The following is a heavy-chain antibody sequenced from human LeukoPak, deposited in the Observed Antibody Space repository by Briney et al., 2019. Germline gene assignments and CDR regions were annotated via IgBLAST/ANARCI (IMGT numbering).Heavy chain of an antibody. Sequence: SETLSLTCTVSGGSISSYYWSWIRQPAGKGLEWIGRIYTSGTTHYNPSLKSRVTMSVDTSKNQFSLKLSSVTAADTAVYYCARFSVETTAAYYFDYWGQGTLVTVSS. CDR1: GGSISSYY. CDR2: IYTSGTT. CDR3: ARFSVETTAAYYFDY. J-gene: IGHJ4*02. V-gene: IGHV4-4*07. D-gene: IGHD4-17*01.